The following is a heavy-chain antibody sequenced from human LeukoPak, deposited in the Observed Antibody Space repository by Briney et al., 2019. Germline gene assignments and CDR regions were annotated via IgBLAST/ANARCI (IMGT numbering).Heavy chain of an antibody. D-gene: IGHD5-18*01. V-gene: IGHV3-23*01. CDR1: GFTFSSYA. CDR3: AVRGWIQLWLPSY. J-gene: IGHJ4*02. CDR2: ISGSGGST. Sequence: GSLRLSCAASGFTFSSYAMSWVRQAPGKGLEWVSAISGSGGSTYYADSVKGRFTISRDNSKNTLYLQMNSLRAEDTAVYYCAVRGWIQLWLPSYWGQGTLVTVSS.